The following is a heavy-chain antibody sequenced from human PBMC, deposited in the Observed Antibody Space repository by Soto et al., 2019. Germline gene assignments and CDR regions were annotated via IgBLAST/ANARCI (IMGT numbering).Heavy chain of an antibody. D-gene: IGHD6-6*01. Sequence: EVQLLESGGGLVQPGESLRLSCAASGFTFSSYAMSWVRQAPGKGLEWVSVISGSDDSTYYADSVKGRFTISRDNSKNTLYLQMNSLRAEETAVYYCAKRSSSSTFAYWGQGPLVTVSS. V-gene: IGHV3-23*01. CDR1: GFTFSSYA. J-gene: IGHJ4*02. CDR3: AKRSSSSTFAY. CDR2: ISGSDDST.